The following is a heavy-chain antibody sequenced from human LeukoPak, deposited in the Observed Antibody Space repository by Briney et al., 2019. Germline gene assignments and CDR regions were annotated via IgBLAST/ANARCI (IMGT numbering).Heavy chain of an antibody. CDR1: GGSISSYY. CDR2: IYYSGST. V-gene: IGHV4-59*12. CDR3: ARSHYDFWSGHKYYFDY. J-gene: IGHJ4*02. D-gene: IGHD3-3*01. Sequence: SETLSLTCTVSGGSISSYYWSWIRQPPGKGLEWIGYIYYSGSTNYNPSLKSRVTISVDTSKNQFSLKLSSVTAADAAVYYCARSHYDFWSGHKYYFDYWGQGTLVTVSS.